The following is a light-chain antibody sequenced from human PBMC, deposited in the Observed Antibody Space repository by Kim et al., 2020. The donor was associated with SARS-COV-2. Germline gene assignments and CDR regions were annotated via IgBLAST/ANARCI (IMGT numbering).Light chain of an antibody. CDR3: QAWDTNTFYV. V-gene: IGLV3-1*01. CDR2: QDT. Sequence: SYELTQPPSVSVSPGHTASITCSGDKLGDKYVCWYQQKPGHSPVLVIYQDTKRPSGIPERFSGSNSGNTATLTISGTQAMDEADYYCQAWDTNTFYVFGSGTKVTVL. J-gene: IGLJ1*01. CDR1: KLGDKY.